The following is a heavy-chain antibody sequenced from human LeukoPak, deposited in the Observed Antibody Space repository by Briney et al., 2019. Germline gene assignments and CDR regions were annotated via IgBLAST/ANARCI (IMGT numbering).Heavy chain of an antibody. V-gene: IGHV4-31*03. CDR1: GGSISSGGYY. CDR2: IYYSGST. CDR3: ARGGRAAAGTATYYYYYMDV. Sequence: PSQTLSLTCTVSGGSISSGGYYWSWIRQHPGKGLEWIGYIYYSGSTYYNPSLKSRVTISVDTSKNQFSLKLSSVTAADTAVYYCARGGRAAAGTATYYYYYMDVWGKGTTVTVSS. D-gene: IGHD6-13*01. J-gene: IGHJ6*03.